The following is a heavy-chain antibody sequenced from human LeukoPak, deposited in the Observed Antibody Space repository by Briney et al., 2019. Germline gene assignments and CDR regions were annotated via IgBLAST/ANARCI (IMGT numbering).Heavy chain of an antibody. D-gene: IGHD2-2*01. V-gene: IGHV5-51*01. J-gene: IGHJ6*04. CDR3: ARVLGYCSSTSCYYPYYYYYGIDV. CDR1: GYHFTSYW. CDR2: IYPGDSDN. Sequence: GGSLKISCKGSGYHFTSYWIGWVRPVPGKGLEWMGIIYPGDSDNRYSPSFQGQVTISAEKSNNTAYLQWSSLKASDTAMYYCARVLGYCSSTSCYYPYYYYYGIDVWGKGTTVTVSS.